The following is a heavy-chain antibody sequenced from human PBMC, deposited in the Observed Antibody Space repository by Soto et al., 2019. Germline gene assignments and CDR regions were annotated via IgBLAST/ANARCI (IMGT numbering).Heavy chain of an antibody. V-gene: IGHV4-4*02. Sequence: QVQLQESGPGLVKPSGTLSLTCAVSSGSISSSNWWSWVHQPPGKGLEWIGEIYHSGSTNYNPSLKSRVTISVDKSKNQFSLKLSSVTAADTAVYYCARAFRYCSGGSCYPSGAFDIWGQGTMVTVSS. D-gene: IGHD2-15*01. CDR1: SGSISSSNW. J-gene: IGHJ3*02. CDR2: IYHSGST. CDR3: ARAFRYCSGGSCYPSGAFDI.